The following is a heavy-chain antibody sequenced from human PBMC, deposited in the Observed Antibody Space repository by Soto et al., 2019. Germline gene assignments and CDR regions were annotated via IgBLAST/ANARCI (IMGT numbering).Heavy chain of an antibody. CDR3: ARRARSSGSSGWFDP. V-gene: IGHV4-39*01. CDR2: IYYSGST. J-gene: IGHJ5*02. D-gene: IGHD6-19*01. CDR1: GGSISSSSYY. Sequence: PSETLSLTCTVSGGSISSSSYYWGWIRQPPGKGLEWIGSIYYSGSTYYNPSLKSRVTISVDTSKNQFSLKLSSVTAADTAVYYCARRARSSGSSGWFDPWGQGTLVTVS.